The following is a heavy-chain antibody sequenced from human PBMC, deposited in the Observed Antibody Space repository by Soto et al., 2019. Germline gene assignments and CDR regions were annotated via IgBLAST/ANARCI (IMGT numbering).Heavy chain of an antibody. D-gene: IGHD2-15*01. J-gene: IGHJ6*02. CDR1: GGSFSGYY. CDR3: AGANYCSGGSCYLGPGVFYYGMDV. V-gene: IGHV4-34*01. CDR2: INHSGST. Sequence: SETLSLTCAVYGGSFSGYYWSWIRQPPGKGLEWIGEINHSGSTNYNPSLKSRVTISVDTSKNQFSLKLSSVTAADTAVYYCAGANYCSGGSCYLGPGVFYYGMDVWGEATTVTV.